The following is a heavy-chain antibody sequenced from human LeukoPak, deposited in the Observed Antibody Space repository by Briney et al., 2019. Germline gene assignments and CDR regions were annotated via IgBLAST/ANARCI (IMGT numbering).Heavy chain of an antibody. V-gene: IGHV3-48*03. CDR1: GFTFSSYE. D-gene: IGHD3-10*02. Sequence: GGSLRLSCAASGFTFSSYEMNWVRQAPGKGLEWVSYISSSGSTIYYADSVKGRFTISRDSAKNSLYLQMNSLRAEDAAVYYCAELGITMIGGVWGKGTTVTISS. CDR2: ISSSGSTI. CDR3: AELGITMIGGV. J-gene: IGHJ6*04.